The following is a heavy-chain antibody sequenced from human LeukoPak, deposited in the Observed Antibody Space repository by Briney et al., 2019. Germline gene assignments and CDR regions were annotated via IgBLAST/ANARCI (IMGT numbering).Heavy chain of an antibody. Sequence: GGSLRLSCAASGFTFSSYGMHWVRQAPGKGLEWVAVIWYDGSNKYYADSVKGRFTISRDNSKNTLYLQMNSLRAEDTAVYYCARDLRQWVITFGGVISYWGQGTLVTVSS. CDR3: ARDLRQWVITFGGVISY. CDR1: GFTFSSYG. D-gene: IGHD3-16*01. CDR2: IWYDGSNK. J-gene: IGHJ4*02. V-gene: IGHV3-33*01.